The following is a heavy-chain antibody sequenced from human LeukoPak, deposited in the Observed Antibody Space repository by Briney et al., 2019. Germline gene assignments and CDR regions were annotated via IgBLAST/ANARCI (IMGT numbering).Heavy chain of an antibody. CDR2: IYYNGNT. D-gene: IGHD2-15*01. CDR1: GGSTSPYY. Sequence: PSETLSLTCTVSGGSTSPYYWTWMRQPPGKGLEWIAFIYYNGNTNYNPSLKSRVTILVDTSKNQFSLKVNSVTAADTAVYYCARGGWSMDVWGKGTTVTVSS. V-gene: IGHV4-59*01. CDR3: ARGGWSMDV. J-gene: IGHJ6*03.